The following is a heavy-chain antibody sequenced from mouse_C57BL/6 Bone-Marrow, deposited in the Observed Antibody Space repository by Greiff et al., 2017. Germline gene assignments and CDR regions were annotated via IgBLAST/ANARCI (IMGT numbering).Heavy chain of an antibody. V-gene: IGHV5-4*01. CDR2: ISDGGSYT. Sequence: EVHLVESGGGLVKPGGSLKLSCAASGFTFSSYAMSWVRQTPEKRLEWVATISDGGSYTYYPDNVKGRFTISRDNAKNNLYLQMSHLKSEDTAMYYCARRVVGVGGQGTLVTVSA. J-gene: IGHJ3*01. D-gene: IGHD1-1*01. CDR3: ARRVVGV. CDR1: GFTFSSYA.